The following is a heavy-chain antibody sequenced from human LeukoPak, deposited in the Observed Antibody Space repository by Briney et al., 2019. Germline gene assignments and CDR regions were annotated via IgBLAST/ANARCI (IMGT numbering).Heavy chain of an antibody. D-gene: IGHD4-17*01. CDR3: AARGDYGDYVRFDY. Sequence: GASVKVSCKASGGTFSSYAISWVRQAPGQGLEWMGRIIPIFGTANYAQKFQGRVTITADESTSTAYMELSSLRSEDTAVYYCAARGDYGDYVRFDYWGQGTLVTVSS. CDR1: GGTFSSYA. V-gene: IGHV1-69*13. CDR2: IIPIFGTA. J-gene: IGHJ4*02.